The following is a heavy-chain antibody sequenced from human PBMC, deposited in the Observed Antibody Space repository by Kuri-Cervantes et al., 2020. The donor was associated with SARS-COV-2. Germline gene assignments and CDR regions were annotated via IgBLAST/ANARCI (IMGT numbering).Heavy chain of an antibody. J-gene: IGHJ5*01. Sequence: SGPTLVQPTQTLTLTCNISGFSLSTSGVGVGWIRQPPGKALEWLGFIFWNDEKRYSPSLKSRLTITKDTSKNQVVLTMTNMDPVDTATYYCAHRRGPLNWFDPWGQGTQVTVSS. V-gene: IGHV2-5*01. CDR3: AHRRGPLNWFDP. CDR1: GFSLSTSGVG. CDR2: IFWNDEK. D-gene: IGHD3-16*01.